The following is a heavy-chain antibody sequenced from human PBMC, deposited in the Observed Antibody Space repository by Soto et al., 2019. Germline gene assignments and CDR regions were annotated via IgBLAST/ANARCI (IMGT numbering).Heavy chain of an antibody. CDR1: GFTFSSYW. CDR3: ASLGVDYDFWSGYFYYYYGMDV. J-gene: IGHJ6*02. D-gene: IGHD3-3*01. V-gene: IGHV3-74*01. Sequence: PGGSLRLSCAASGFTFSSYWMHWVRQAPGKGLVWVSRINSDGSSTSYADSVKGRFTISRDNAKNTLYLQMNSLRAEDTAVYYCASLGVDYDFWSGYFYYYYGMDVWGQGTTVTVSS. CDR2: INSDGSST.